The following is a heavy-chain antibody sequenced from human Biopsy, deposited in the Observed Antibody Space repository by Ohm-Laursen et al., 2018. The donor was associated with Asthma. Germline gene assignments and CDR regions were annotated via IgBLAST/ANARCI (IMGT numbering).Heavy chain of an antibody. D-gene: IGHD3-3*01. Sequence: SLRLSCSASGFVFSSHAMHWVRQAPGTGLEWVAVVSYDGGVVHYADSMKGRFTISRDNAKSTLYLQMNRLRTEDTAVYFCAKRRGYSDLTDFDHWGQGTLVTVSS. V-gene: IGHV3-30*18. CDR1: GFVFSSHA. CDR2: VSYDGGVV. J-gene: IGHJ4*02. CDR3: AKRRGYSDLTDFDH.